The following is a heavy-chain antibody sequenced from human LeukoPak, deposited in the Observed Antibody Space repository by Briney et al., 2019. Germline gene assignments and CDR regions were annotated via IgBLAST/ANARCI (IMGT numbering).Heavy chain of an antibody. Sequence: GGSLRLSCAASGFTFSSYAMSWVRQATGKGLEWVSAIGTAGDTYYPGSVKGRFTISRENAKNSLYLQMNSLRAGDTAVYYCARAIAAAGYYYYGMDVWGQGTTVTVSS. V-gene: IGHV3-13*01. D-gene: IGHD6-13*01. CDR3: ARAIAAAGYYYYGMDV. J-gene: IGHJ6*02. CDR2: IGTAGDT. CDR1: GFTFSSYA.